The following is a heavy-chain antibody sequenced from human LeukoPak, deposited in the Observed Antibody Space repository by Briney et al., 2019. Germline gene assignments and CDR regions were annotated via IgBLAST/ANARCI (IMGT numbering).Heavy chain of an antibody. J-gene: IGHJ6*02. CDR2: IKQDGSEI. D-gene: IGHD4-11*01. Sequence: PGGSRRLSCAASGFTFSSSWMTWVRQAPGKGLAWVANIKQDGSEIFYVDSVKGRFTMSRDNAKSSLYLQMNSLRSEDTAVYYCATTAQMTTVTTSYYYYGMDVWGQGTTVTVSS. CDR1: GFTFSSSW. V-gene: IGHV3-7*05. CDR3: ATTAQMTTVTTSYYYYGMDV.